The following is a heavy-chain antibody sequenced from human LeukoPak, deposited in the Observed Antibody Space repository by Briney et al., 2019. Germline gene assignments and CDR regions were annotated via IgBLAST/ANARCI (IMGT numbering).Heavy chain of an antibody. V-gene: IGHV3-23*01. CDR3: AKDERYGSGSYWVY. CDR2: ISGSGGST. Sequence: GGSLRLSCAASGFTFSSYAMSWVRQAPGKGLEWVSAISGSGGSTYYADSVKGRFTISRDNSKNTLYLQMNSLRAEDTAVYYCAKDERYGSGSYWVYWGQGTLVTVSS. J-gene: IGHJ4*02. CDR1: GFTFSSYA. D-gene: IGHD3-10*01.